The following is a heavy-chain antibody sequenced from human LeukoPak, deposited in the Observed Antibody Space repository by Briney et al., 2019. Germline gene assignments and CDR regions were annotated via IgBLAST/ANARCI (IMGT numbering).Heavy chain of an antibody. CDR3: AKGVSNWGNLDN. J-gene: IGHJ4*02. D-gene: IGHD7-27*01. V-gene: IGHV3-30*02. CDR2: TRSNADNK. CDR1: GFTSSSYG. Sequence: PGGSLRLSCAASGFTSSSYGMCWVRQAPDKGLEWVAFTRSNADNKYYPDSVRGRFTISRDNPKNTLYLQMNSLRVEDTAVYFCAKGVSNWGNLDNWGQGTLVTVSS.